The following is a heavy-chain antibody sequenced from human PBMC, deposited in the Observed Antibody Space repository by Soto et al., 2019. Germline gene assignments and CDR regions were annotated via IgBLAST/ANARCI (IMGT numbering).Heavy chain of an antibody. Sequence: PSETLSLTCTVSGGPISNSYWGWIRQPPGKGLEWIGYLSYSGGNNYNPSLKSRVAIFGDTSKNQVSLQLRSVTSADTAVYYCARGRYCSGISCYVFDSWGQGTLVTVSS. V-gene: IGHV4-59*01. J-gene: IGHJ5*01. CDR1: GGPISNSY. CDR2: LSYSGGN. CDR3: ARGRYCSGISCYVFDS. D-gene: IGHD2-15*01.